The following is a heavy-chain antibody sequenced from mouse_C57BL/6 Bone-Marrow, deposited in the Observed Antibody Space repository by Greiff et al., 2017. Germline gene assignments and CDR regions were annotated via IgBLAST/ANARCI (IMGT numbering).Heavy chain of an antibody. V-gene: IGHV1-9*01. J-gene: IGHJ2*01. CDR1: GYTFTGYW. CDR3: ARRSNSFDY. Sequence: VMLVESGAELMKPWASVKLSCKATGYTFTGYWIEWVKQGPGHGLEWIGEFLPGNGSTNYNEKFKGKATFTADTSSNTAYMQLSSLTTEYSAIYYCARRSNSFDYWGQGTTLTVSS. CDR2: FLPGNGST. D-gene: IGHD2-5*01.